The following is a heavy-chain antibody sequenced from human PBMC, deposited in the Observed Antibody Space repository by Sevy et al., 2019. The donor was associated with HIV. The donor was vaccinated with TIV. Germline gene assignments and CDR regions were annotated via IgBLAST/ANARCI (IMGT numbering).Heavy chain of an antibody. CDR2: ISSSGSTK. V-gene: IGHV3-11*01. D-gene: IGHD6-13*01. CDR3: ARGGIAAADPTYYYYYGMDV. Sequence: GGSLRLSCAASGFTFSDYYMSWIRQAPGKGLEWVSYISSSGSTKYYADSVKGRFTISRDNAKNSMYLQMNSLRAEDTAVYYCARGGIAAADPTYYYYYGMDVWGQGTTVTVSS. J-gene: IGHJ6*02. CDR1: GFTFSDYY.